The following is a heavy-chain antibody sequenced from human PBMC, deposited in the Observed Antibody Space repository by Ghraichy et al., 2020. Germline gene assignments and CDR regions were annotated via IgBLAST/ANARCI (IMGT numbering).Heavy chain of an antibody. CDR2: IDWDDDK. Sequence: SGPTLVKPTQTLTLTCTFSGFSLSTSGMRVSWIRQPPGKALEWLARIDWDDDKFYSTSLKTRLTISKDTSKNQVVLTMTNMDPVDTATHYCALYYYDSSGEIADAFDIWGQGTMVTVSS. J-gene: IGHJ3*02. CDR3: ALYYYDSSGEIADAFDI. CDR1: GFSLSTSGMR. V-gene: IGHV2-70*04. D-gene: IGHD3-22*01.